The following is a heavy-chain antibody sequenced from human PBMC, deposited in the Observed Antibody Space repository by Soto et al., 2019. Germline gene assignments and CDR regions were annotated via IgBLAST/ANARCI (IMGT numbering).Heavy chain of an antibody. D-gene: IGHD3-16*01. CDR2: ISYDGSNK. V-gene: IGHV3-30-3*01. J-gene: IGHJ6*02. Sequence: GSLRLSCAASGVTFISYAVHWVRQATGKGLEWVAVISYDGSNKYYADSVKGRFTISRDNSKNTLYLQMNSLRAEDTAVYYCARVKNGGVYYYGMDVWGQGTTVTVSS. CDR1: GVTFISYA. CDR3: ARVKNGGVYYYGMDV.